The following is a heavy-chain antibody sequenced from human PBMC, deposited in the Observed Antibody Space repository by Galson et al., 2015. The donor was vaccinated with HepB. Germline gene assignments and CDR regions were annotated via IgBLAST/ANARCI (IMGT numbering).Heavy chain of an antibody. J-gene: IGHJ4*02. CDR2: TYYRSKWYN. V-gene: IGHV6-1*01. CDR1: GDSVSSHSAA. Sequence: CAISGDSVSSHSAAWNWIRQSPSRGLEWLGRTYYRSKWYNDYAISVQGRVTINPDTSKNQFSLQLNSVTPEDTALYYCARDQMEDTALDYYFDYWGQGTLVTVSS. D-gene: IGHD5-18*01. CDR3: ARDQMEDTALDYYFDY.